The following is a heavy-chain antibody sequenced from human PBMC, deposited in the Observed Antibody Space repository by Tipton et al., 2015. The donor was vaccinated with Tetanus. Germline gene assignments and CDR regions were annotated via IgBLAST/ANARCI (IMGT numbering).Heavy chain of an antibody. V-gene: IGHV3-33*01. J-gene: IGHJ6*02. Sequence: QLVQSGGGAVQPGRSLRLSCAASGFSFSTYGMHWVRKAPGKGLEWVAFIWYEGSNEFYAESVKGRFTISRDNSNNTLYLQLNSLSAEDTGVYYCSRMEGHDYGDHDFSQHYGVDVWGQGTTVVVSS. CDR3: SRMEGHDYGDHDFSQHYGVDV. D-gene: IGHD4-17*01. CDR2: IWYEGSNE. CDR1: GFSFSTYG.